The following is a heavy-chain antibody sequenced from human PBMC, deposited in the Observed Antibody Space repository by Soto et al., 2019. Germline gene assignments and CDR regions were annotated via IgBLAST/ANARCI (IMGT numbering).Heavy chain of an antibody. CDR3: ARAAYNYGPSDY. J-gene: IGHJ4*02. CDR1: GGSITVYY. CDR2: IYTSGTT. D-gene: IGHD5-18*01. Sequence: SETLSLTCTVSGGSITVYYLNWIRQPAGKGLEWIGHIYTSGTTNYNPSFKSRVTMSLDTSQNQFSLRLTSVTAADTAVYYCARAAYNYGPSDYWGQGTLVTVSS. V-gene: IGHV4-4*07.